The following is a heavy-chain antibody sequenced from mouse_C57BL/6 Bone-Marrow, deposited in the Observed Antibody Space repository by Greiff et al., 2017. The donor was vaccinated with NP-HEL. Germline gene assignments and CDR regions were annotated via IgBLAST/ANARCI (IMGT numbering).Heavy chain of an antibody. J-gene: IGHJ4*01. CDR3: ARSEGYDEMDY. D-gene: IGHD2-2*01. CDR2: INPSSGYT. V-gene: IGHV1-4*01. Sequence: VQLQQSGAELARPGASVKMSCKASGYTFTSYTMHWVKQRPGQGLEWIGYINPSSGYTKYNQKFKDKATLTADKSSSTAYMQLSSLTSEDSAVYYCARSEGYDEMDYWGQGTSVTVSS. CDR1: GYTFTSYT.